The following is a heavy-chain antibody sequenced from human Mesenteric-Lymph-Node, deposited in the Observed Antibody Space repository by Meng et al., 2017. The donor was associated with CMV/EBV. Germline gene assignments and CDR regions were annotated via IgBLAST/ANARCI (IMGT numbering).Heavy chain of an antibody. Sequence: TVSGVSINSSTCYWGWIRQPPGKGLEWIGSIYYSGTTYYNPSLKSRVTISLDTSKNQFSLKLSSVTAADTAVYYCASGANWNDPLDYWGQGTLVTVSS. D-gene: IGHD1-1*01. J-gene: IGHJ4*02. CDR3: ASGANWNDPLDY. CDR1: GVSINSSTCY. V-gene: IGHV4-39*07. CDR2: IYYSGTT.